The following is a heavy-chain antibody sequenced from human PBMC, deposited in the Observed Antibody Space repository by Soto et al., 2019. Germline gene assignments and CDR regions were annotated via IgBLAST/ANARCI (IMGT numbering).Heavy chain of an antibody. CDR2: ISGSGSTI. Sequence: VGSLRLSCASSVCTFSTYEMNCVRDSPGKGLEWLSYISGSGSTIHYADSVKGRFTISRDNAKTSMYLQMNSLRAEDTAVYYCAIIWSYYYYGMEVWGQGTTVIVS. CDR3: AIIWSYYYYGMEV. J-gene: IGHJ6*01. V-gene: IGHV3-48*03. CDR1: VCTFSTYE. D-gene: IGHD3-3*01.